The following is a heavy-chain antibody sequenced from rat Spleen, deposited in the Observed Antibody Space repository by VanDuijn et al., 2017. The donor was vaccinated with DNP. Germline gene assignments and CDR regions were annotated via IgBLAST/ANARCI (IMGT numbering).Heavy chain of an antibody. CDR3: ARWNSGHFDY. Sequence: EVYLVESGGGLVQPGRSLKLSCAASGFSFSDYYMAWVRQAPGKGLEWVASISTGRGNTYYRDSVKGRFTISRDNAKNTLYLQMNSLRSEDMATYYCARWNSGHFDYWGQGVMVPVSS. CDR2: ISTGRGNT. D-gene: IGHD4-3*01. CDR1: GFSFSDYY. V-gene: IGHV5-25*01. J-gene: IGHJ2*01.